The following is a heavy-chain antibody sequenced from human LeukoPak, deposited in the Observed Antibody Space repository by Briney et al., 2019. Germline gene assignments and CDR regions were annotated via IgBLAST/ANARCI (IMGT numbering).Heavy chain of an antibody. CDR3: ARHDYGGNSGDY. J-gene: IGHJ4*02. Sequence: PGGSLRLSCAASGFTFSSYSMNWVRPAPGKGLEWVSSISSSSSYIYYADSVKGRFTISRDNAKHSLYLQMNSLRDEDTAVYYCARHDYGGNSGDYWGRGTLVTVSS. V-gene: IGHV3-21*01. CDR2: ISSSSSYI. CDR1: GFTFSSYS. D-gene: IGHD4-23*01.